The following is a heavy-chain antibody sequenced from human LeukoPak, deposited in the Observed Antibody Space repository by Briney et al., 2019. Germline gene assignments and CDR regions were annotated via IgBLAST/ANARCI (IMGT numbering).Heavy chain of an antibody. CDR2: ISYDGSNK. V-gene: IGHV3-30*18. CDR1: GFTFSSYG. Sequence: GGSLRLSCAASGFTFSSYGMHWVRQAPGKGLEWVAVISYDGSNKYYADSVKGRFTISRDNSKNTLYLQMNSLRAEDTAAYYCAKISPDCSGGSCYSSSWAFDTWGQGTMVTVSS. J-gene: IGHJ3*02. CDR3: AKISPDCSGGSCYSSSWAFDT. D-gene: IGHD2-15*01.